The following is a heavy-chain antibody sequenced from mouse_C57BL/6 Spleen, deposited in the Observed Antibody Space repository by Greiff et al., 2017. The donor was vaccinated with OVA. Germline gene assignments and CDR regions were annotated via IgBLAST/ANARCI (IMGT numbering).Heavy chain of an antibody. J-gene: IGHJ3*01. CDR2: INPSTGGT. CDR3: ARYGGNHGAGFAY. CDR1: GYSFTGYY. D-gene: IGHD1-1*02. V-gene: IGHV1-42*01. Sequence: EVQLQQSGPELVKPGASVKLSCKASGYSFTGYYMNWVKQSPEQGLEWIGRINPSTGGTTYNQKFKGKATLTVDKSSSTAYMQLKSLTSEDSAVYYGARYGGNHGAGFAYWGQGTLVTVAA.